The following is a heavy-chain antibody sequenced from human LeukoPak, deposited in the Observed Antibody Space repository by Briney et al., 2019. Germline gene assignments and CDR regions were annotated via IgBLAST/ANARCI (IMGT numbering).Heavy chain of an antibody. CDR1: GFTFSSYA. Sequence: GGSLRLSCAASGFTFSSYAMSWVRQAPGKGLEWVSAISGSGGSTYYADSVKGRFTISRGNSKNTLYLQMNSLRAEDTAVYYCAKGYDFWSGYSLTYYFDYWGQGTLVTVSS. J-gene: IGHJ4*02. CDR3: AKGYDFWSGYSLTYYFDY. D-gene: IGHD3-3*01. CDR2: ISGSGGST. V-gene: IGHV3-23*01.